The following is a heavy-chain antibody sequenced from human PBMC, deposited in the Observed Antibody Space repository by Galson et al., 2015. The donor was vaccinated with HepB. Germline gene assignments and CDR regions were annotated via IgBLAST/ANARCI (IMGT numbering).Heavy chain of an antibody. CDR1: GFTFSDYY. Sequence: SLRLSCAASGFTFSDYYMSWIRQAPGKGLEWVSYISSSSSYTNYADSVKGRFTISRDNAKNSLYLQMNSLRAEDTAVYYCARDRHYGDPSLFDYWGQGTLVTVSS. CDR2: ISSSSSYT. D-gene: IGHD4-17*01. V-gene: IGHV3-11*06. J-gene: IGHJ4*02. CDR3: ARDRHYGDPSLFDY.